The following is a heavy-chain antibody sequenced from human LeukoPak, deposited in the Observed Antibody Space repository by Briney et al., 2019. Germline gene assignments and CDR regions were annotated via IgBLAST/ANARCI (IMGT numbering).Heavy chain of an antibody. V-gene: IGHV4-34*01. CDR2: INHSGST. J-gene: IGHJ5*02. CDR3: ARGVAAAGTRWFDP. D-gene: IGHD6-13*01. Sequence: SGTLSLTCAVYGGSFSGYYWSWIRQPPGKGLEWIGEINHSGSTNYNPSLKSRVTISVDTSKNQFSLKLSSVTAADTAVYYCARGVAAAGTRWFDPWGQGTLVTVSS. CDR1: GGSFSGYY.